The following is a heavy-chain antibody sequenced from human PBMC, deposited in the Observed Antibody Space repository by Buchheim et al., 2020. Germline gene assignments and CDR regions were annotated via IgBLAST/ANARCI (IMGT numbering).Heavy chain of an antibody. CDR3: ARDRAVDIVVVPAAMALDY. CDR1: GFTFNNYW. CDR2: IKEDGNER. V-gene: IGHV3-7*01. J-gene: IGHJ4*02. Sequence: EVQLVESGGGLVQPGGSLRLSCAASGFTFNNYWMSWVRQAPGKGLEWVANIKEDGNERYYVDSVKGRFTISRDNAKNSLYLQMNSLRAEDTAVYYCARDRAVDIVVVPAAMALDYWGQGTL. D-gene: IGHD2-2*03.